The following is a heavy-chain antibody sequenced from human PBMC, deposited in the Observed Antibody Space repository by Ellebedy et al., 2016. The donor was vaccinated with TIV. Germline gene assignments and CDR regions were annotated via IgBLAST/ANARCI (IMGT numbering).Heavy chain of an antibody. Sequence: ASVKVSXXASGYTFTSYGISWVRQAPGQGLEWMGWINPNSGGTNYAQKFQGRVTMTRDTSISTAYMELSRLRSDDTAVYYCGRGSAPIGDWYFDLWGRGTLVTVSS. CDR3: GRGSAPIGDWYFDL. V-gene: IGHV1-2*02. D-gene: IGHD3-10*01. CDR2: INPNSGGT. CDR1: GYTFTSYG. J-gene: IGHJ2*01.